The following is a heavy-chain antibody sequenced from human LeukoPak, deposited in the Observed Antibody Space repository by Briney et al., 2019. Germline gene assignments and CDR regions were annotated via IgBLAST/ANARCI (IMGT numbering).Heavy chain of an antibody. D-gene: IGHD6-19*01. CDR2: IGNRGSDT. J-gene: IGHJ4*02. Sequence: GGSLRLSCAASGFTFNIYVMTWVRLAPGKGLEWVSAIGNRGSDTYYADPVKGRFTISRDNSKYTLYLQMNSLRAEDTAVYYCAKVGPPYSSGWSIEFDYWGRGTLVTVSS. CDR3: AKVGPPYSSGWSIEFDY. CDR1: GFTFNIYV. V-gene: IGHV3-23*01.